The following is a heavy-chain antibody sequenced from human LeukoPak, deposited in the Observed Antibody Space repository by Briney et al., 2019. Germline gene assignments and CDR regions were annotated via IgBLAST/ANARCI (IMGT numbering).Heavy chain of an antibody. J-gene: IGHJ4*02. CDR3: AARGIYSSSWDFDY. CDR1: GYTFTSYG. V-gene: IGHV1-18*01. CDR2: ISAYNGNT. Sequence: ASVKVSCKASGYTFTSYGISWVRQAPGQGLEWMGWISAYNGNTNYAQKLQGRVTMTTDTSTSTAYMELRSLRPDDTAVYYCAARGIYSSSWDFDYWGQGTLVTVSS. D-gene: IGHD6-13*01.